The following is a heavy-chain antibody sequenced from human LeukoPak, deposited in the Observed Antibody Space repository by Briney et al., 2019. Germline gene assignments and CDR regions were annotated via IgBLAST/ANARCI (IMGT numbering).Heavy chain of an antibody. CDR1: GFTFISYT. Sequence: GSLRLSSAASGFTFISYTMNWVRQAPGKGLEWVSSISSSSSYIYYADSVKGRFTISRDNAKNSLYLQMNSLRAEDTAVYYCARDTYDILTGYYKWAFDIWGQGTMVTVSS. V-gene: IGHV3-21*06. J-gene: IGHJ3*02. CDR2: ISSSSSYI. D-gene: IGHD3-9*01. CDR3: ARDTYDILTGYYKWAFDI.